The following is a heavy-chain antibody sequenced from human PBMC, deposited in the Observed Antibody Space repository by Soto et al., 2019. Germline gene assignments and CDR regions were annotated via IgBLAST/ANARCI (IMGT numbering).Heavy chain of an antibody. Sequence: PSETLSLTCAVYGGSFSGYNWSWLSQPPGKGLAWVGKINHSASTNDKPSVTSRGTISVDTSKNQFPLNLRSVTAADTAVYYCAIGLDDSSGDYDGEYFHYRRQGTLVTVS. J-gene: IGHJ4*02. D-gene: IGHD3-22*01. CDR2: INHSAST. V-gene: IGHV4-34*01. CDR1: GGSFSGYN. CDR3: AIGLDDSSGDYDGEYFHY.